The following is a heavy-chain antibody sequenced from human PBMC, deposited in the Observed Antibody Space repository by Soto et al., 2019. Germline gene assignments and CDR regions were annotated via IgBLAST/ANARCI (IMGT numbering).Heavy chain of an antibody. CDR2: IIPIFGTA. V-gene: IGHV1-69*05. D-gene: IGHD3-3*01. J-gene: IGHJ4*02. Sequence: GASVKVSCKASGGTFSSYAISWVRQAPGQGLEWMGGIIPIFGTANYAQKFQGRVTMTRDTSTSTVYMELSSLRSEDTAVYYCARAEFLPIADFDYWGQGTLVTVSS. CDR3: ARAEFLPIADFDY. CDR1: GGTFSSYA.